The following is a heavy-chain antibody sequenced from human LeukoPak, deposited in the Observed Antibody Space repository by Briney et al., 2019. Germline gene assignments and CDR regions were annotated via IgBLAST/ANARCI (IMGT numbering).Heavy chain of an antibody. D-gene: IGHD5-12*01. CDR2: ISSSSSYI. CDR3: ARDQSPEGYSGYDRWDGYNAFDY. J-gene: IGHJ4*02. Sequence: GGSLRLSCAASGFTFSSYSMNWVRQAPGKGLEWVSSISSSSSYIYYADSVKGRFTISRDNAKNSLYLQMNSLRAEDTAVYYCARDQSPEGYSGYDRWDGYNAFDYWGQGTLVTVSS. V-gene: IGHV3-21*01. CDR1: GFTFSSYS.